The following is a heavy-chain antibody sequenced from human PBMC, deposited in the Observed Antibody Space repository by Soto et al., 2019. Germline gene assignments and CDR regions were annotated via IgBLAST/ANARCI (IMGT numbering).Heavy chain of an antibody. CDR1: GASMNSRNYY. CDR3: ARPRIESSRWYYYYYLDV. V-gene: IGHV4-39*02. J-gene: IGHJ6*03. Sequence: QLQLQESGPGLVKPSETLSLTCSVSGASMNSRNYYWGWIRQPLGKVLEWIGTIYNSGSSYYNPSLKSRVNISIDTSKNHFSLKLSSVTAADTAVYYCARPRIESSRWYYYYYLDVWGKGTTVTVSS. CDR2: IYNSGSS. D-gene: IGHD6-13*01.